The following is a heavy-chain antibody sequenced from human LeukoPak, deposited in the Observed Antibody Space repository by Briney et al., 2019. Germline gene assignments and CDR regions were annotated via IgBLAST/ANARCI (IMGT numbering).Heavy chain of an antibody. J-gene: IGHJ4*02. D-gene: IGHD3-3*01. CDR2: ISYDGSNK. CDR1: GFTFSSYA. Sequence: GGSLRLSCAASGFTFSSYAMHWVRQAPGKGLEWVAVISYDGSNKYYADSVKGRFTISRDNSKNTLYLQMNSLRAEDTAVYYCARDPEGSGYLGYWGQGTLVTVSS. V-gene: IGHV3-30-3*01. CDR3: ARDPEGSGYLGY.